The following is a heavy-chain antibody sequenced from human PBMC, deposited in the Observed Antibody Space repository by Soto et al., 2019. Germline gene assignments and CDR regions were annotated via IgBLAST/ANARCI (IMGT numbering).Heavy chain of an antibody. CDR3: AMVDVYVTPSPQDV. V-gene: IGHV1-18*01. D-gene: IGHD3-16*01. CDR1: GYTFTRYG. CDR2: INTYNGNT. Sequence: QVQLVQSGAEVKNPGASVKVSCKASGYTFTRYGIGWARQAPGQGLEWMGWINTYNGNTNYAQNVQGRVTLTTDTSTDKAYMGRRSLRSNDEAIYYCAMVDVYVTPSPQDVWGQGTTVIVSS. J-gene: IGHJ6*02.